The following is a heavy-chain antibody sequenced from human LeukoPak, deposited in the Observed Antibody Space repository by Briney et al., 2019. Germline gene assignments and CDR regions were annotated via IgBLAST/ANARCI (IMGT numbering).Heavy chain of an antibody. Sequence: GASVKVSCKASGYTFTGYYMHWVRQAPGQGLEWMGWINPNSGGTNYAQKFQGRVTMTRNTSISTAYMELSSLRSEDTAVYYCARGRVRAPRWFDPWGQGTLVTVSS. V-gene: IGHV1-2*02. CDR1: GYTFTGYY. J-gene: IGHJ5*02. CDR3: ARGRVRAPRWFDP. CDR2: INPNSGGT. D-gene: IGHD2-21*01.